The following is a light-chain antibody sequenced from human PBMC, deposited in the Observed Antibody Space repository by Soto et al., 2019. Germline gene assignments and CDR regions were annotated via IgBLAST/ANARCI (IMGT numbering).Light chain of an antibody. Sequence: EIVWTQSPATLSLSPGERATLSCRASQSVSSYLAWYQQKPCQAHRLIIYDASYRATGIPARFSGSVSGTDFTLTITSLEPEDFAVYYCQQRTNWPTWTFGLGTKVDIK. J-gene: IGKJ1*01. V-gene: IGKV3-11*01. CDR2: DAS. CDR1: QSVSSY. CDR3: QQRTNWPTWT.